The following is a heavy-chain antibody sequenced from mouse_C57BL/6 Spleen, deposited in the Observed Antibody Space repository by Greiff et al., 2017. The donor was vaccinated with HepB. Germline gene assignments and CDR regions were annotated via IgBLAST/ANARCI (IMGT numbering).Heavy chain of an antibody. Sequence: VQLQQSGPELVKPGASVKMSCKASGYTFTDYNMHWVKQSHGKSLEWIGYINPNNGGNSYNQKFKGKATLTVNKSSSTAYMELRSLTSEDSAVYYCARSGYDYDWFAYWGQGTLVTVSA. CDR3: ARSGYDYDWFAY. D-gene: IGHD2-4*01. J-gene: IGHJ3*01. CDR1: GYTFTDYN. V-gene: IGHV1-22*01. CDR2: INPNNGGN.